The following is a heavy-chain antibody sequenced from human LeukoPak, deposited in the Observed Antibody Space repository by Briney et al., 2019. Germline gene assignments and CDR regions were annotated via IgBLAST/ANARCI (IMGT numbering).Heavy chain of an antibody. CDR1: GYSFTSYW. D-gene: IGHD3-10*01. CDR3: ARQRYYYGSGSYYNFLYGMDV. Sequence: GESLKISCKGSGYSFTSYWIGWVRQMPGKGLEWMGIIYPGDSDTRYSPSFQGQVTISADKSISTAYLQWSSLKASDTAMYYCARQRYYYGSGSYYNFLYGMDVWGQGTTVTVSS. V-gene: IGHV5-51*01. CDR2: IYPGDSDT. J-gene: IGHJ6*02.